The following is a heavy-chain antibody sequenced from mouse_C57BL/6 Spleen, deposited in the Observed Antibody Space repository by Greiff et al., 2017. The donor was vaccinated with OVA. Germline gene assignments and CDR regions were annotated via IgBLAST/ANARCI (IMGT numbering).Heavy chain of an antibody. V-gene: IGHV1-26*01. CDR2: INPNNGGT. CDR3: ARLGSYDGFYFDY. CDR1: GYTFTDYY. D-gene: IGHD2-3*01. J-gene: IGHJ2*01. Sequence: VQLQQSGPELVKPGASVKISCKASGYTFTDYYMNWVKQSHGKSLEWIGDINPNNGGTSYNQKFKGKATLTVDKSSSTAYMELRSLTSEDSAVYYCARLGSYDGFYFDYWGQGTTLTVSS.